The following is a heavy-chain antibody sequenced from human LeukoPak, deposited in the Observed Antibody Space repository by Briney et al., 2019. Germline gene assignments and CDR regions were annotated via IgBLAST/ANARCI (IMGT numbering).Heavy chain of an antibody. CDR2: ISSSGGST. CDR1: GFTFSSYA. V-gene: IGHV3-23*01. J-gene: IGHJ5*02. Sequence: GGSLRLSCAASGFTFSSYAMSWVRQAPGRGLEWVSGISSSGGSTCYAESVKGRFTISRDNSKNTLYLQMNSLRAEDTAVYYCAKGGAAAGTSAWFGPWGQGTLVTVSS. CDR3: AKGGAAAGTSAWFGP. D-gene: IGHD6-19*01.